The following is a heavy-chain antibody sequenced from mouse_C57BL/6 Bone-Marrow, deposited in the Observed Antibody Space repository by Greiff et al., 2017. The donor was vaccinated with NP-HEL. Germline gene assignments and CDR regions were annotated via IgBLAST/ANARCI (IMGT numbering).Heavy chain of an antibody. Sequence: QVQLKESGAELARPGASVKMSCKASGYTFTSYTMHWVKQRPGQGLEWIGYINPSSGYTKYNQKFKDKATLTADKSSSTAYMQLSSLTSEDSAVYYCARYDGYYLYWGQGTLVTVSA. V-gene: IGHV1-4*01. J-gene: IGHJ3*01. CDR3: ARYDGYYLY. CDR1: GYTFTSYT. CDR2: INPSSGYT. D-gene: IGHD2-3*01.